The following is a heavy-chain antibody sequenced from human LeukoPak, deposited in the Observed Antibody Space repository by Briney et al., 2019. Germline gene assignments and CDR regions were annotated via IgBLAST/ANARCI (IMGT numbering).Heavy chain of an antibody. D-gene: IGHD2-21*01. CDR2: ISGSGGTT. CDR3: AKDLGVAPN. J-gene: IGHJ4*02. CDR1: GFTFSTYG. V-gene: IGHV3-23*01. Sequence: GGSLRLSCADSGFTFSTYGMSWVRQAPGKGLEWVSAISGSGGTTYYADSAKGRFTISRDNSKNTLYLQMNSLRAEDTAVYYCAKDLGVAPNWGQGTLVTVSS.